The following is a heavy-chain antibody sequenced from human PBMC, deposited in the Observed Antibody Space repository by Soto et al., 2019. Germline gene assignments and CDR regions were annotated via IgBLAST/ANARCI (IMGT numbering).Heavy chain of an antibody. D-gene: IGHD3-16*01. CDR2: IVPIFDIT. CDR1: GGIFRRYA. Sequence: QVQLLQSGAEVKKSVSSVKVSCKVSGGIFRRYAISWVRQAPGQGLEWLGGIVPIFDITNYAQKFQGRVTITADESTSTAYMDLTSLRSEDTAVYYCARPDEGSYSSNHHYYYALDVWGQGTTVTVSS. J-gene: IGHJ6*02. CDR3: ARPDEGSYSSNHHYYYALDV. V-gene: IGHV1-69*01.